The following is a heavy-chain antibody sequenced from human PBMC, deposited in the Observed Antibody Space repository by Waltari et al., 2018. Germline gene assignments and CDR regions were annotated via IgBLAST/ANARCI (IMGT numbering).Heavy chain of an antibody. J-gene: IGHJ4*02. CDR2: INRDGSST. CDR1: GFTFSSYW. CDR3: ARDWGITMVQGPQSDY. D-gene: IGHD3-10*01. V-gene: IGHV3-74*01. Sequence: EVQLVESGGGLVQPGGSLRLSCAASGFTFSSYWMTWVRQAPGKGLVGVSRINRDGSSTSYADSVKGRFTISRDNAKNTLYLQMNSLRAEDTAVYYCARDWGITMVQGPQSDYWGQGTLVTVSS.